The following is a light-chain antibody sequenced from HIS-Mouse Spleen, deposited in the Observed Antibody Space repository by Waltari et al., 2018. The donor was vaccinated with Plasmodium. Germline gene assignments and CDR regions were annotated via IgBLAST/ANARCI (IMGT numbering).Light chain of an antibody. Sequence: QPALTQPASASGSPAQSITIPCPGTSSAVGSYNLVPWYQQPPGKAPKRMIYEGSKRPSGVSNRFSGSKSGNTASLTISGLQAEDEADYYCCSYAGSSTWVFGGGTKLTVL. J-gene: IGLJ3*02. CDR2: EGS. V-gene: IGLV2-23*01. CDR1: SSAVGSYNL. CDR3: CSYAGSSTWV.